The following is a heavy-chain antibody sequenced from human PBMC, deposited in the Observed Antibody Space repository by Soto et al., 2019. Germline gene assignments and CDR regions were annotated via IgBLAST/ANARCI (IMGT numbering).Heavy chain of an antibody. CDR1: GGAISSGGYS. Sequence: QLQLQESGSGLVKPSQTLSLTCAVSGGAISSGGYSWSWIRQPPGKGLEWIGYIYHSRSTYYNPHLQSRVTISVDRSKNQFSLKLSSVTAADTAVYYCARDLYYYDSSGYYLDAFDIWGQGTMVTVSS. CDR3: ARDLYYYDSSGYYLDAFDI. D-gene: IGHD3-22*01. J-gene: IGHJ3*02. V-gene: IGHV4-30-2*01. CDR2: IYHSRST.